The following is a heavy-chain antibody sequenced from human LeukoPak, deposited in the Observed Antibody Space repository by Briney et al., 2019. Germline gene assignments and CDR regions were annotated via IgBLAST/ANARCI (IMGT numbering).Heavy chain of an antibody. J-gene: IGHJ4*02. CDR1: GFTFSTYA. D-gene: IGHD3-10*01. Sequence: AGGSLRLSCSASGFTFSTYAMAWVRQAPGKGLEWLSGITPTGDSTYYANSVKGRFIISRDNSKNTLYLQLNSLGVEDTAIYFCAKVASYSRSEYGSGSYDSWGQGTLVTVSS. V-gene: IGHV3-23*01. CDR3: AKVASYSRSEYGSGSYDS. CDR2: ITPTGDST.